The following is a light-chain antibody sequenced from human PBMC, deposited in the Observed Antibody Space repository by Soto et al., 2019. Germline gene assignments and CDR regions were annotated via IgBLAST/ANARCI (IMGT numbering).Light chain of an antibody. J-gene: IGLJ2*01. CDR1: SSDVGGYNY. CDR3: SSYTSSTTRV. CDR2: DVS. Sequence: QSALTQPASVSGSPGQSITISCTGTSSDVGGYNYVSWYQQYPGKAPKLMIYDVSNRPSGVSNRFSGSKSGNTASLTISGLQAEDAADYYCSSYTSSTTRVFGGGTKVTVL. V-gene: IGLV2-14*01.